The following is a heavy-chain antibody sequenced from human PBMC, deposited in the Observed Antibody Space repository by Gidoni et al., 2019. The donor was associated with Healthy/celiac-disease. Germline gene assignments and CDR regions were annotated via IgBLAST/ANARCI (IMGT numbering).Heavy chain of an antibody. CDR1: GFTFSSYS. CDR2: ISINRSYI. J-gene: IGHJ6*02. Sequence: EVQLVESGGGLVKPGGSLRLSCAASGFTFSSYSMNRVRRAPGKGLEWVSSISINRSYIYYADSVKGRFTISRDNAKNSLYLQMNSLRAEDTAVYYCARGERNYYDSSGYYDYYYGMDVWGQGTTVTVSS. CDR3: ARGERNYYDSSGYYDYYYGMDV. D-gene: IGHD3-22*01. V-gene: IGHV3-21*01.